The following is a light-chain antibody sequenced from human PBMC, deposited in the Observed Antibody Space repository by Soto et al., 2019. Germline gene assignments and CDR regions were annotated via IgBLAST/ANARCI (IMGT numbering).Light chain of an antibody. V-gene: IGKV3-15*01. CDR2: GAS. Sequence: EIVMTQSPATLSVSPGERATISCRASQSVSRNLAWYQQKPGQAPRLLIYGASTMATGIPARFSGSGSGTELALTISSLQFEDFAVYYCQQYNNWPLPFTFGGGTKVEIK. J-gene: IGKJ4*01. CDR3: QQYNNWPLPFT. CDR1: QSVSRN.